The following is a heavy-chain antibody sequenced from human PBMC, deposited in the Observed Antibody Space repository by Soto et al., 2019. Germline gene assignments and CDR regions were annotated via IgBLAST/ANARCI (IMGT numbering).Heavy chain of an antibody. J-gene: IGHJ6*02. V-gene: IGHV4-30-4*01. D-gene: IGHD3-3*01. CDR3: ARDPYYDFWSGNYGMDV. CDR2: IYYSGST. CDR1: GCSISSVDYY. Sequence: PSETLSLTCTFSGCSISSVDYYLSWIRQPPGKGLEWIGYIYYSGSTYYNPSLKSRVTISVDTSKNQFSLKLSSVTAADTAVYYCARDPYYDFWSGNYGMDVWGQGTTVTVSS.